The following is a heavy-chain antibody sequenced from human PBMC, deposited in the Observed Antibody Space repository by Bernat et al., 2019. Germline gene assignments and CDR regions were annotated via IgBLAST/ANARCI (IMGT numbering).Heavy chain of an antibody. D-gene: IGHD6-19*01. CDR1: GFTFSSYG. CDR3: ARSAYWAVAGEGALSLFDP. V-gene: IGHV3-48*04. Sequence: VQLVESGGGVVQPGRSLRLSCAASGFTFSSYGMHWVRQAPGKGLEWVSYISSSGSTIYYADSVKGRFTISRDNAKNSLYLQMNSLRAEDTAVYYCARSAYWAVAGEGALSLFDPWGQGTLVTVSS. CDR2: ISSSGSTI. J-gene: IGHJ5*02.